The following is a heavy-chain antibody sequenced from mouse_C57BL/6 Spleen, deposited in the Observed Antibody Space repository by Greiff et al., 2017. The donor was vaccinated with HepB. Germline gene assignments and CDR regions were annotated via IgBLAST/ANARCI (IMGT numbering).Heavy chain of an antibody. CDR3: ARIYSNVAY. D-gene: IGHD2-5*01. CDR1: GFSLTSYG. Sequence: VMLVESGPGLVAPSQSLSITCTVSGFSLTSYGVDWVRQSPGKGLEWLGVIWGVGSTNYNSALKSRLSISKDNSKSQVFLKMNSLQTDDTAMYYCARIYSNVAYWGQGTLVTVSA. CDR2: IWGVGST. J-gene: IGHJ3*01. V-gene: IGHV2-6*01.